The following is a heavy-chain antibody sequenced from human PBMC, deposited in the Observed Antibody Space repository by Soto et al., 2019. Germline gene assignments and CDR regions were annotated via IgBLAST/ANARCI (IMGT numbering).Heavy chain of an antibody. CDR3: ARSYYYYYMDV. Sequence: SETLSLTCTVSGGSISSYYWSWIRQPPGKGLEWIGYIYYSGSTNYNPSLNSRVTISVDTSKNQFSLKLSSVTAADTAVYYCARSYYYYYMDVWGKGTTVTVSS. CDR1: GGSISSYY. CDR2: IYYSGST. V-gene: IGHV4-59*01. J-gene: IGHJ6*03.